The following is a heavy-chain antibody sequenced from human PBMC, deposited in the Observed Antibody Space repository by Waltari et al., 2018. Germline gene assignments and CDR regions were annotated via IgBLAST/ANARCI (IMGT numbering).Heavy chain of an antibody. Sequence: QVQMKESGPGLVKPSGTLSLTCTVSGDSISNNFVWSWVRQSPGKGLEWIGQVHQSGRSNYNPSLESRVTVSMDTSKNQFSLKMTSVTAADTAIYYCASDRGRGLYLDSWGQGTLVTVSP. CDR3: ASDRGRGLYLDS. CDR1: GDSISNNFV. D-gene: IGHD2-15*01. J-gene: IGHJ4*02. CDR2: VHQSGRS. V-gene: IGHV4-4*02.